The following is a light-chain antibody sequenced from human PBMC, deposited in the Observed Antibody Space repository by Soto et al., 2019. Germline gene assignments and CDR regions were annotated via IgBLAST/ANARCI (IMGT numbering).Light chain of an antibody. Sequence: QSVLTQPVSVSGSPGQSITISCTGTSNYNLVSWYQQHPGKAPKLVIYEVSERPSGVSNRFSGSKSGNTASLTISGLQAEDEADYYCCSYPGSSILYVFGTGTKVTVL. J-gene: IGLJ1*01. V-gene: IGLV2-23*02. CDR3: CSYPGSSILYV. CDR1: SNYNL. CDR2: EVS.